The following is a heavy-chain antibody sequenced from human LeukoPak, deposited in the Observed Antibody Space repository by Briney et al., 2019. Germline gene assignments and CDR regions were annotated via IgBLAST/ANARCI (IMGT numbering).Heavy chain of an antibody. J-gene: IGHJ4*02. D-gene: IGHD5-12*01. Sequence: PSETLSLTCTLSGGSISTYYWSWIRQPPGKGLEWIGYIYHSGSTNYNPSLKSRVTISVDTSKNQFSLKLSSVTAADTAVYHCARGGGYASPIGYWGQGALVTVSS. CDR2: IYHSGST. CDR1: GGSISTYY. CDR3: ARGGGYASPIGY. V-gene: IGHV4-59*01.